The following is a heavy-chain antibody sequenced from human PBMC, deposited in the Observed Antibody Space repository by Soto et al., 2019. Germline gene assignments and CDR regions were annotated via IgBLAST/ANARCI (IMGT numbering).Heavy chain of an antibody. Sequence: SETLSLTCTVSGGSISSYYWSWIRQPPGKGLEWIGYIYYSGSTNYNPSLKSRVTISVDTSKNQFSLKLSSVTAADTAVYYCARIKEGSYRYSRSKSYYYYMDVWGKGTTVTVSS. V-gene: IGHV4-59*01. CDR1: GGSISSYY. CDR2: IYYSGST. D-gene: IGHD3-16*02. J-gene: IGHJ6*03. CDR3: ARIKEGSYRYSRSKSYYYYMDV.